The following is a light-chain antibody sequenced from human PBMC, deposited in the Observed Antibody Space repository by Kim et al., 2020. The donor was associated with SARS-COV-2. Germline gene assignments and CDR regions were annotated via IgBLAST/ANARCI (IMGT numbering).Light chain of an antibody. CDR1: QDISRW. CDR2: AAS. J-gene: IGKJ1*01. V-gene: IGKV1-12*01. CDR3: QQADSFPQA. Sequence: DTQLTQSPSSVSASVGDRVTISCRATQDISRWLAWYQQKPGKAPKVLIYAASTLQSGVPSRFSGSGSGTDFTLTISSLQPEDVATYYCQQADSFPQAFGQGTKVEIK.